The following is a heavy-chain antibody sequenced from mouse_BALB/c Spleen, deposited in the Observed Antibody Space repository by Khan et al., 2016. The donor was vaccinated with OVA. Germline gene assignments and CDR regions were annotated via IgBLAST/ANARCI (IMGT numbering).Heavy chain of an antibody. CDR2: ISYSGST. J-gene: IGHJ2*01. CDR3: AITARIKY. Sequence: VQLQESGPGLVKPSQSLSLTCTVTGYSITSGYGWNWIRQFPGNKLEWMGYISYSGSTNYNPSLKSRISITRDTSKNQFFLHLNSVTPEDTATYYCAITARIKYWGQGTTLTVAS. V-gene: IGHV3-2*02. CDR1: GYSITSGYG. D-gene: IGHD1-2*01.